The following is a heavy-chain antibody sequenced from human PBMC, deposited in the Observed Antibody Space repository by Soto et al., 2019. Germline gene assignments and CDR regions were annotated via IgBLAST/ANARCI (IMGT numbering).Heavy chain of an antibody. J-gene: IGHJ3*02. CDR1: GYTFTGYY. CDR2: INPNSGGT. Sequence: ASVKVSCKASGYTFTGYYMHWVRQAPGQGLEWMGWINPNSGGTNYAQKFQGWVTMTRDTSISTAYMELSRLRSDDTAVYYCARDRSGYWVGGAFDIWGQGTMVTVSS. V-gene: IGHV1-2*04. D-gene: IGHD3-22*01. CDR3: ARDRSGYWVGGAFDI.